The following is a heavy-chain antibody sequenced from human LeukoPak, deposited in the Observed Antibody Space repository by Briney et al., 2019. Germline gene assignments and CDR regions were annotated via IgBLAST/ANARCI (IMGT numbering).Heavy chain of an antibody. D-gene: IGHD3-16*01. V-gene: IGHV3-20*04. Sequence: GGSLRLSCAASGFSFDDYGLTWVRQAPGKGLEWVSGINWNGDSTDYADSVKGRFTISRDNAKNSLYLQMNSLRAEDTAVYYCAREGGAATYYFDYWGQGTLVTVSS. CDR2: INWNGDST. CDR3: AREGGAATYYFDY. J-gene: IGHJ4*02. CDR1: GFSFDDYG.